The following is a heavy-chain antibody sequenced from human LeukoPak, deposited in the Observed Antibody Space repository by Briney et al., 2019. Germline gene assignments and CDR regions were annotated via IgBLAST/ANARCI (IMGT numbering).Heavy chain of an antibody. CDR2: IYPGDSDT. Sequence: GESLKISCKSSGYSFTSYWIGWVRQMPGKGLEWMGIIYPGDSDTRYSPSFQGQVTISADKSISTAYLQWSSLKASDTAIYYCARYYDILTGPDAFDIWGQGTMVTVSS. J-gene: IGHJ3*02. CDR3: ARYYDILTGPDAFDI. CDR1: GYSFTSYW. V-gene: IGHV5-51*01. D-gene: IGHD3-9*01.